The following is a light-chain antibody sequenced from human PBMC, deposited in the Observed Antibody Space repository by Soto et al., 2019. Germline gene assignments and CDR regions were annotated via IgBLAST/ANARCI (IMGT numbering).Light chain of an antibody. CDR1: HIVSMNY. J-gene: IGKJ3*01. V-gene: IGKV3-20*01. Sequence: ETVMTQSPGTLSLSPGERATLSCMASHIVSMNYLAWYQQTPGQPPRLLIYGASSRATGIPDRFSGSGSGTDFALTISRLEPEDFAVYHCQQYGNSPLTFGPGTRVDVK. CDR2: GAS. CDR3: QQYGNSPLT.